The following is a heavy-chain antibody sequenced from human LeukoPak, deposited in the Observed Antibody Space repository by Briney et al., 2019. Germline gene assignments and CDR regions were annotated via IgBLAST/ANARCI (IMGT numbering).Heavy chain of an antibody. CDR2: ISPSVDII. J-gene: IGHJ4*02. CDR1: GFTFSDYY. Sequence: GSLRLSCAASGFTFSDYYISWIRQAPGKGLELVSDISPSVDIISSADSVKARFIISRDYAKESLHLQMNSLRVEDSAVYYCARETVAGTFDYWGQGTQVTVSS. V-gene: IGHV3-11*01. CDR3: ARETVAGTFDY. D-gene: IGHD6-19*01.